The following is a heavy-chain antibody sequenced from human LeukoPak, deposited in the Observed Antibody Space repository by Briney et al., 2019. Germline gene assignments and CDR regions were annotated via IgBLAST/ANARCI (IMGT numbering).Heavy chain of an antibody. Sequence: ASVKVSCKASGYTFTSYYMHWVRQAPGQGLEWMGIINPSGGSTSYAQKFQGRVTMTRDMSTSTVYMELSGLRSEDTAVYYCARVGYCSSTSCSPASWFDPWGQGTLVTVSS. D-gene: IGHD2-2*01. CDR3: ARVGYCSSTSCSPASWFDP. V-gene: IGHV1-46*01. CDR1: GYTFTSYY. J-gene: IGHJ5*02. CDR2: INPSGGST.